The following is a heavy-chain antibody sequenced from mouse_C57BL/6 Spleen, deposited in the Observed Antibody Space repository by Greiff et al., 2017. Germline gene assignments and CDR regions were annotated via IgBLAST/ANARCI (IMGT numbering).Heavy chain of an antibody. CDR1: GYTFTSYW. CDR2: IAPSDSYT. D-gene: IGHD2-5*01. Sequence: QVQLQQPGAELVKPGASVKLSCKASGYTFTSYWMQWVKQRPGQGLEWIGEIAPSDSYTNYNQKFKGKATLTVDTSSSTAYMQLSSLTSDVSAVYYCARFDSNYAIYAMDYWGQGTSVTVSS. J-gene: IGHJ4*01. V-gene: IGHV1-50*01. CDR3: ARFDSNYAIYAMDY.